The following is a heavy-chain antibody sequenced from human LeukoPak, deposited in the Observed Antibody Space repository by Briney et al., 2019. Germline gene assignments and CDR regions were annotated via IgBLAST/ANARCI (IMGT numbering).Heavy chain of an antibody. J-gene: IGHJ4*02. Sequence: SETLSLTCTISGGSVNSYYWSWIRQPPGKGLEWIGYIYHSGSTYYNPSLKSRVTISVDRSKNQFSLKLSSVTAADTAVYYCARVPKSSSSFDYWGQGTLVTVSS. CDR2: IYHSGST. V-gene: IGHV4-59*02. D-gene: IGHD6-6*01. CDR3: ARVPKSSSSFDY. CDR1: GGSVNSYY.